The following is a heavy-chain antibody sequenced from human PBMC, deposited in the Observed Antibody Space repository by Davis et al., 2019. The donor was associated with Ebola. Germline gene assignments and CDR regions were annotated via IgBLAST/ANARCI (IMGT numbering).Heavy chain of an antibody. CDR2: IYYSGST. D-gene: IGHD3-22*01. CDR3: ARHTVYYYDSSGYYLDAFDI. CDR1: GGSFSSYY. V-gene: IGHV4-39*01. J-gene: IGHJ3*02. Sequence: MPSETLSLTCAVYGGSFSSYYWGWIRQPPGKGLEWIGSIYYSGSTYYNPSLKSRVTISVDTSKNQFSLKLSSVTAADTAVYYCARHTVYYYDSSGYYLDAFDIWGQGTMVTVSS.